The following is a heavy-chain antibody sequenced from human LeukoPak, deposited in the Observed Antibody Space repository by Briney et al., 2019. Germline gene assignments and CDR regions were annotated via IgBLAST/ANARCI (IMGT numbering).Heavy chain of an antibody. CDR1: GGSLSSYY. V-gene: IGHV4-59*08. Sequence: PSETLSLTCTVSGGSLSSYYWSWIRQPPGKGLEWIGYIYYNGGTNYNPSLKSRVTISVDTSKNQFSLKLSSVTAADTAVYYCARLDTHYYDSSGYYYGYFDYWGQGTLVTVSS. J-gene: IGHJ4*02. CDR2: IYYNGGT. CDR3: ARLDTHYYDSSGYYYGYFDY. D-gene: IGHD3-22*01.